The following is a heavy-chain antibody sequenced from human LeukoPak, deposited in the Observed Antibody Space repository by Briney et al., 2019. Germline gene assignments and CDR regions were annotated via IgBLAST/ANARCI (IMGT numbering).Heavy chain of an antibody. D-gene: IGHD3-16*01. CDR3: ARGGEGHVFDY. CDR1: GYTFTGYY. Sequence: ASVKVSCKASGYTFTGYYMHWVRQAPGQGLEWMGIINPSGGSTSYAQKFQGRVTMTRDMSTSTVYMELSSLRSEDTAVYYCARGGEGHVFDYWGQGTLVTVSS. J-gene: IGHJ4*02. CDR2: INPSGGST. V-gene: IGHV1-46*01.